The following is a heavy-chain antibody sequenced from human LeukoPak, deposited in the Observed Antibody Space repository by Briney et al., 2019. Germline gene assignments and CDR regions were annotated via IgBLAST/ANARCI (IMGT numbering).Heavy chain of an antibody. Sequence: GGSLRLSCAASGFTFDDYGMSWVRQAPGKGLEWVSGINWNGGSTGYADSVKGRFTISRDNAKNSLYLQMNSLRAEDTALYYCARGPYNWDSYYYYYMDVWGKGTTVTVSS. D-gene: IGHD1/OR15-1a*01. V-gene: IGHV3-20*04. CDR1: GFTFDDYG. CDR3: ARGPYNWDSYYYYYMDV. CDR2: INWNGGST. J-gene: IGHJ6*03.